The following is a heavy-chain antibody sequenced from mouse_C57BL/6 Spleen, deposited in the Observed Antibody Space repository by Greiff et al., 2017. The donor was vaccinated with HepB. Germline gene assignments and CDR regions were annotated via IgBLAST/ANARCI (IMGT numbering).Heavy chain of an antibody. V-gene: IGHV3-1*01. D-gene: IGHD2-4*01. Sequence: EVKLQESGPGMVKPSQSLSLTCTVTGYSITSGYDWHWIRHFPGNKLEWMGYISYSGSTNYNPSLKSRISITHDTSKNHYFLKLNSVTTEDTATYYCARGGYYDDLAYWGQGTLVTVSA. J-gene: IGHJ3*01. CDR2: ISYSGST. CDR3: ARGGYYDDLAY. CDR1: GYSITSGYD.